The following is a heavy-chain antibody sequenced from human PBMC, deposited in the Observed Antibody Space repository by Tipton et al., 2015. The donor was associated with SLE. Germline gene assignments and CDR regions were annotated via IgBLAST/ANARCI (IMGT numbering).Heavy chain of an antibody. CDR3: ARDLGRLGEGRDYFDY. CDR2: IYYSGST. Sequence: GLVKPSETLSLTCTVSGGSISSHYWSWIRQPPGKGLEWIGYIYYSGSTNYNPSLKSRVTISVDTSKNQFSLKLSSVTAADTAVYYCARDLGRLGEGRDYFDYWGQGTLATVSS. J-gene: IGHJ4*02. D-gene: IGHD3-16*01. CDR1: GGSISSHY. V-gene: IGHV4-59*11.